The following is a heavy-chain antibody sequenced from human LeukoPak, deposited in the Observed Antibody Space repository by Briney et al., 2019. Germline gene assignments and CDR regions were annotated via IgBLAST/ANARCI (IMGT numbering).Heavy chain of an antibody. V-gene: IGHV4-59*12. D-gene: IGHD3-3*01. CDR1: GGSIRSYY. Sequence: PSETLSLTCSVSGGSIRSYYWSWIRQPPGKGLEWIGYIYYSGSTYYNPSLKSRVTISVDTSKNQFSLKLSSVTAADTAVYYCARDRGPFTIFGVVIIGAFDIWGQGTMVTVSS. J-gene: IGHJ3*02. CDR3: ARDRGPFTIFGVVIIGAFDI. CDR2: IYYSGST.